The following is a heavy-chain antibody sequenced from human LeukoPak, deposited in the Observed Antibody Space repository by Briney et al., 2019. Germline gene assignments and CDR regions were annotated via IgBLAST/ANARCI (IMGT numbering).Heavy chain of an antibody. J-gene: IGHJ4*02. D-gene: IGHD3-10*01. CDR1: GGSISSYY. Sequence: KPSETLSLTCTVSGGSISSYYWSWIRQPPGKGLEWIGYIYYSGSTNYNPSLKSRVTISVDTSKNQFSLKLSSVTAADTAVYYCARAQFGELSGVFSYFDYWGQGTLVTVSS. V-gene: IGHV4-59*12. CDR2: IYYSGST. CDR3: ARAQFGELSGVFSYFDY.